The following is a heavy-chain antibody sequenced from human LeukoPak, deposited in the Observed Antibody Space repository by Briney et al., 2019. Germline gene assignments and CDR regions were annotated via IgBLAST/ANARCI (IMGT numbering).Heavy chain of an antibody. J-gene: IGHJ4*02. CDR1: GFTFTSSA. CDR3: AADRIAAAGSYVA. Sequence: SVKVSFKASGFTFTSSAMQWVRQARGQRLEWIGWIVVGSGNTNYAQKFQERVTITRDMSTSTAYMELSSLRSEDTAVYYCAADRIAAAGSYVAWGQGTLVTVSS. CDR2: IVVGSGNT. D-gene: IGHD6-13*01. V-gene: IGHV1-58*02.